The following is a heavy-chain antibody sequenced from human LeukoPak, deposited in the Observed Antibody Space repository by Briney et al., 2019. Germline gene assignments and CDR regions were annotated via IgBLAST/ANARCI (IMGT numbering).Heavy chain of an antibody. J-gene: IGHJ4*02. Sequence: LCCTASGWKLTTDPVDCVPQKTDKGLEWLGVLSYDGTDWYYADSVRGRFTISRDNSKKTLYLQMNSLTREVTAVYYCARGTPAVAGIDYWGLGTLVTVSS. CDR2: LSYDGTDW. D-gene: IGHD6-19*01. V-gene: IGHV3-30*04. CDR1: GWKLTTDP. CDR3: ARGTPAVAGIDY.